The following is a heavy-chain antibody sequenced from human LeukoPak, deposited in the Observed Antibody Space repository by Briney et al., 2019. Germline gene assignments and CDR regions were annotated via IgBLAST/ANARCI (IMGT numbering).Heavy chain of an antibody. Sequence: GGSLRLSCAASGFTFSSYEMNWVRQAPGKGLEWVSYISSSGSTIYYADSVKGRSTISRDNAKNSLYLQMNSLRAEDTAVYYCATSYSGRLTGIGAFDIWGQGTMVTVSS. CDR1: GFTFSSYE. V-gene: IGHV3-48*03. CDR3: ATSYSGRLTGIGAFDI. D-gene: IGHD1-26*01. J-gene: IGHJ3*02. CDR2: ISSSGSTI.